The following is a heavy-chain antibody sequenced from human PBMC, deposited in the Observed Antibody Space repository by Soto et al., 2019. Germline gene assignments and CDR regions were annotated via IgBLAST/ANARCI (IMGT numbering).Heavy chain of an antibody. CDR3: ARAPVDIVGATTNYYYGMDV. D-gene: IGHD1-26*01. Sequence: QVQLVQSGAEVKKPGSSVKVSCKASGGTFSSYAISWVRQAPGQGLGWMGGIIPIFGTAYYAQKFQARVTITADESTSTAYMELSSLRSEDTAVYYCARAPVDIVGATTNYYYGMDVWGQGTTVTVSS. CDR2: IIPIFGTA. V-gene: IGHV1-69*01. J-gene: IGHJ6*02. CDR1: GGTFSSYA.